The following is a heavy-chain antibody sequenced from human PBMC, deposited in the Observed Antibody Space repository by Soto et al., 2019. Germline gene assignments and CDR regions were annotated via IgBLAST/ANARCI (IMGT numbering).Heavy chain of an antibody. J-gene: IGHJ4*02. CDR1: GGSISSEGYY. CDR3: ARGIGYSYGPYYFDY. CDR2: IYYSGTT. Sequence: SETLSLTCTVSGGSISSEGYYWSWFRQLPGKGLEWIGDIYYSGTTYHNPSLRSRLTISGDASKNQFSLKLSSVTAADTALYYCARGIGYSYGPYYFDYCGQGTLVTVSS. V-gene: IGHV4-31*03. D-gene: IGHD5-18*01.